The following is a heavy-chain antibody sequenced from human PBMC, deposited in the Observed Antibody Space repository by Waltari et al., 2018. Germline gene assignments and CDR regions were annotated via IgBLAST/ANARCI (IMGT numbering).Heavy chain of an antibody. Sequence: SWVRQAPGQGLEWMGGIIPIFGTANYAQKFQGRVTITADESTSTAYMELSSLRSEDTAVYYCASGPKITMIVSGAFDIWGQGTMVTVSS. V-gene: IGHV1-69*01. J-gene: IGHJ3*02. CDR3: ASGPKITMIVSGAFDI. D-gene: IGHD3-22*01. CDR2: IIPIFGTA.